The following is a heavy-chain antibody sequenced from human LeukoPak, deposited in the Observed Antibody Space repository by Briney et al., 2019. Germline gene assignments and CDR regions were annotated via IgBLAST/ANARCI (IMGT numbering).Heavy chain of an antibody. D-gene: IGHD5-18*01. CDR3: ARRPGIQLGGYHYNYMDV. CDR2: ISTTSSTT. V-gene: IGHV3-48*01. Sequence: GGSLRLSCAASGFTLSTYSMNWVRQAPGKGLEWVSYISTTSSTTYYADSVKGRFTISRDNAKNSLYLQMNSLRADDTAVYHCARRPGIQLGGYHYNYMDVWGKGTTVTVSS. J-gene: IGHJ6*03. CDR1: GFTLSTYS.